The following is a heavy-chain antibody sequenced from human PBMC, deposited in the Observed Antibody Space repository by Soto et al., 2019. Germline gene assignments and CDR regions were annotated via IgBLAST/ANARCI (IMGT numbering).Heavy chain of an antibody. J-gene: IGHJ5*02. CDR2: MNPNSGNT. D-gene: IGHD6-6*01. V-gene: IGHV1-8*01. CDR1: GYTFTSYD. Sequence: QVQLVQSGAEVKKPGASVKVSCKASGYTFTSYDINWVRQATGQGLEWMGWMNPNSGNTGYAQKFQGRVTMTRNTSISTAYMELSSLRSEDTAVYYCARSGSIAARRGNWFDPWGQGTLVTVSS. CDR3: ARSGSIAARRGNWFDP.